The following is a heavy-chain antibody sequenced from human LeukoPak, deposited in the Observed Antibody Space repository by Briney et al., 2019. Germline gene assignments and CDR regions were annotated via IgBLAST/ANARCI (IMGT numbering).Heavy chain of an antibody. Sequence: GGSLRLSCAAAGFTFSHYAMTWGRQAPGKGLEWVSSINTGGSTYYAASVKGRFTISRDDSKNSLYLQMDSLRAEDTAVYYCAKAFSAWACEYRGQGTLVTVSS. CDR3: AKAFSAWACEY. CDR2: INTGGST. V-gene: IGHV3-23*01. CDR1: GFTFSHYA. D-gene: IGHD6-19*01. J-gene: IGHJ4*02.